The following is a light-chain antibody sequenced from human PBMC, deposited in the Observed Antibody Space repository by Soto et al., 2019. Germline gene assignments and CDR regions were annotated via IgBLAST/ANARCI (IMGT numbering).Light chain of an antibody. V-gene: IGLV1-40*01. J-gene: IGLJ1*01. CDR3: SSYAGTNNV. CDR1: SSNIGAGYD. Sequence: QSALTQPPSVSGAPGQRVTISCTGSSSNIGAGYDVHWYQQLPGTAPKLLIFGDSNRPSGVPDRFSGSKSGTSASLAITGLQAEDEADYYCSSYAGTNNVFGTGTKLTVL. CDR2: GDS.